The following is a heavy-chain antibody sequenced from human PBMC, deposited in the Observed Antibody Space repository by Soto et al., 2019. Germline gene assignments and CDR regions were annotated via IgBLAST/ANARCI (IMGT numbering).Heavy chain of an antibody. CDR2: IYPGDSDT. CDR1: GYSFTSYW. J-gene: IGHJ3*02. D-gene: IGHD5-12*01. CDR3: ARHTPVFKYSGYDTGAFDI. V-gene: IGHV5-51*01. Sequence: GESLKISCKGSGYSFTSYWIGWVRQMPGKGLEWMGIIYPGDSDTRYSPSFQGQVTISADKSISTAYLQWSSLKASDTAMYYCARHTPVFKYSGYDTGAFDIWGQGTMVTVSS.